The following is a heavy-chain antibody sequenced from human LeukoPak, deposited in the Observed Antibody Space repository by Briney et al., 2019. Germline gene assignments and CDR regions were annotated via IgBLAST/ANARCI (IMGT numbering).Heavy chain of an antibody. J-gene: IGHJ4*02. V-gene: IGHV3-23*01. Sequence: SLRLSCAASGFTFSSYAMSWVRQAPGKGLEWVSAISGSGGSTYYADSVKGRFTISRDNSKNTLYLQMNSLRAEDTAVYYCAKDIVVVPAAMTSFDYWGQGTLVTVSS. D-gene: IGHD2-2*01. CDR2: ISGSGGST. CDR1: GFTFSSYA. CDR3: AKDIVVVPAAMTSFDY.